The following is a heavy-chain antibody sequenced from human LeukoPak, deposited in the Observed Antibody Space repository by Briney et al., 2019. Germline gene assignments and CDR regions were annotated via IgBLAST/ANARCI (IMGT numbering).Heavy chain of an antibody. Sequence: GGSLRLSCVASGFTFSNYAIHWVRQAPGKGLEWVAVISSDGSKKYYADSVRGRFTISRDNSKNTLYLQMNSLRDEDTAVYYCARLWNRFDYWGQGTLVTVSS. CDR3: ARLWNRFDY. CDR1: GFTFSNYA. V-gene: IGHV3-30*01. D-gene: IGHD2-21*01. CDR2: ISSDGSKK. J-gene: IGHJ4*02.